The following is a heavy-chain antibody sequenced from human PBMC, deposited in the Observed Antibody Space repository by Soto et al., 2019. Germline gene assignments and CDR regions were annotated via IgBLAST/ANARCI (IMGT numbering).Heavy chain of an antibody. Sequence: GGSLRLSCAASGFTFSSYSMNWVRQAPGKGLEWVSSISSSSSYIYYADSVKGRFTISRDNAKNSLYLQMNSLRAEDTAVYYCAREKEPGIVVQEYWGQGTLVTVSS. J-gene: IGHJ4*02. V-gene: IGHV3-21*01. CDR1: GFTFSSYS. CDR2: ISSSSSYI. D-gene: IGHD2-2*01. CDR3: AREKEPGIVVQEY.